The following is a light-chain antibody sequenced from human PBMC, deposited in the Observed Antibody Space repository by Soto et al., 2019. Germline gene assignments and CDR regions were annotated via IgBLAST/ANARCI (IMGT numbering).Light chain of an antibody. CDR3: CSSAGDRAFVV. Sequence: QSALTQPASVSGSPGQSITISCTGSSSDIGTYDLVSWYQHHPGRAPQLLIYEVSKWPSGISDRFSASKSGNTASLTISGLQSEDEADYYCCSSAGDRAFVVFGGGTKLTVL. CDR2: EVS. V-gene: IGLV2-23*02. J-gene: IGLJ2*01. CDR1: SSDIGTYDL.